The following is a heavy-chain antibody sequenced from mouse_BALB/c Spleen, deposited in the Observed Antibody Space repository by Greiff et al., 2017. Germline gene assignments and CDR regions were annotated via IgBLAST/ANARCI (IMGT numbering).Heavy chain of an antibody. CDR2: INSNGGST. Sequence: EVMLVESGGGLVQPGGSLKLSCAASGFTFSSYGMSWVRQTPDKRLELVATINSNGGSTYYPDSVKGRFTISRDNAKNTLYLQMSSLKSEDTAMYYCARAWFAYWGQGTLVTVSA. CDR3: ARAWFAY. V-gene: IGHV5-6-3*01. CDR1: GFTFSSYG. J-gene: IGHJ3*01.